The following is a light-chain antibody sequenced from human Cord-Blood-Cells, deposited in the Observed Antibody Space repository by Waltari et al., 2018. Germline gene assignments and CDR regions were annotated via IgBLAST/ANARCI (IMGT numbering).Light chain of an antibody. CDR1: SSDVGCDIL. CDR3: CSYAGSSTWV. V-gene: IGLV2-23*01. Sequence: QSALTQPASVSGSPGQSITISCTGTSSDVGCDILAFWYQQHPGKAPKLMIYEGSKRPSGVSNRFSGSKSGNTASLTISGLQAEDEADYYCCSYAGSSTWVFGGGTKLTVL. CDR2: EGS. J-gene: IGLJ3*02.